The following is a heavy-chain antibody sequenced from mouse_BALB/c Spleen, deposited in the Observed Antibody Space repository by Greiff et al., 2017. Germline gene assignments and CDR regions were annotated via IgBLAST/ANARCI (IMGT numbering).Heavy chain of an antibody. V-gene: IGHV14-3*02. Sequence: EVQGVESGAELVKPGASVKLSCTASGFNIKDTYMHWVKQRPEQGLEWIGRIDPANGNTKYDPKFQGKATITADTSSNTAYLQLSSLTSEDTAVYYCAISLPGGFAYWGQGTLVTVSA. CDR3: AISLPGGFAY. CDR2: IDPANGNT. D-gene: IGHD1-2*01. CDR1: GFNIKDTY. J-gene: IGHJ3*01.